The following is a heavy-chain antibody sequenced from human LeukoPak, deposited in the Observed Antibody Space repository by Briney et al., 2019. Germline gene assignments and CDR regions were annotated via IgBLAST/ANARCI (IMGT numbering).Heavy chain of an antibody. CDR2: ISSSGYTI. Sequence: GGSLRLSCAASGFTFSSYEMSWVRQAPGKGLEWVSYISSSGYTIYSADSVKGRFTISRDNAKNSLHLQMNSLRVEDTAVYYCARLSGSSGWYHWFDPWGQGTLVTVSS. CDR1: GFTFSSYE. J-gene: IGHJ5*02. D-gene: IGHD6-19*01. V-gene: IGHV3-48*03. CDR3: ARLSGSSGWYHWFDP.